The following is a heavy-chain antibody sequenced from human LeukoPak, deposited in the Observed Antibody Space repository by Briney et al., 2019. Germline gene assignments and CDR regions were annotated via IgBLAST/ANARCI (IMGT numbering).Heavy chain of an antibody. J-gene: IGHJ3*02. CDR1: GFTFSTYS. D-gene: IGHD6-6*01. CDR3: TRDYSSSSGRAFDI. CDR2: ITTTSSII. Sequence: GGSLRLSCAASGFTFSTYSMNWVRQAPGKGLEWVSYITTTSSIIYYADSVKGRFTISRDNAKNSLYLQMNSLRAEDTAVYYCTRDYSSSSGRAFDIWGQGTMVTVSS. V-gene: IGHV3-48*01.